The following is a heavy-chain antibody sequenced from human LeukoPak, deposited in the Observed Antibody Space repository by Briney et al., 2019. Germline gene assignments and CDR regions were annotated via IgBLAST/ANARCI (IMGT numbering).Heavy chain of an antibody. J-gene: IGHJ3*02. CDR1: GGSISSGGYS. CDR3: AREGARDAFDI. V-gene: IGHV4-30-2*01. CDR2: IYHSGST. D-gene: IGHD3-16*01. Sequence: SQTLPLTCAVSGGSISSGGYSWSWIRQPPGKGLEWIGYIYHSGSTYYNPSLKSRVTISVDRSKNQFSLKLSSVTAADTAVYYCAREGARDAFDIWGQGTMVTVSS.